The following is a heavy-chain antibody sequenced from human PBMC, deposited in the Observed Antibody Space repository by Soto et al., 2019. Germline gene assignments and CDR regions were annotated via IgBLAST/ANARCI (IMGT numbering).Heavy chain of an antibody. CDR3: AGGRIVVVGSRAYYGMDV. CDR2: IIPVFGLV. D-gene: IGHD3-22*01. V-gene: IGHV1-69*01. Sequence: QVHLLLQSGAEVKKPGSSVKVSCKASGGTPSNTAISWVRQAPGQGLEWMGGIIPVFGLVKYAQNFQGRVTITADESTNTVYMALSSLRPEDTAVYYCAGGRIVVVGSRAYYGMDVWGQGTTVTVSS. J-gene: IGHJ6*02. CDR1: GGTPSNTA.